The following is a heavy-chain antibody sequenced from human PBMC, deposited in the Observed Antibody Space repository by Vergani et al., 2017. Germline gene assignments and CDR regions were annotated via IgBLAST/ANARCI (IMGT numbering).Heavy chain of an antibody. CDR3: ARDRVAVAGRYWFDP. D-gene: IGHD6-19*01. CDR1: GYTFTSYG. V-gene: IGHV1-18*01. J-gene: IGHJ5*02. CDR2: ISAYNGNT. Sequence: QLVQSGPEVKKPGTSVKVSCKASGYTFTSYGISWVRQAPGQGLEWMGWISAYNGNTNYAQKLQGRVSMTRDTSTSTVYMELSSLRSEDTAVYYCARDRVAVAGRYWFDPWGQGTLVTVSS.